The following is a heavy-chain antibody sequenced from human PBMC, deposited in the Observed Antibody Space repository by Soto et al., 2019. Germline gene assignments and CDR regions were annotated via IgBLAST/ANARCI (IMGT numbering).Heavy chain of an antibody. CDR2: IYYSGST. D-gene: IGHD3-3*01. J-gene: IGHJ6*04. V-gene: IGHV4-31*03. CDR3: ARDQLYYDFWSGYSNYYYGMDV. CDR1: GGSISSGGYY. Sequence: SETLSLTCTVSGGSISSGGYYWSWIRQHPGKGLEWIGYIYYSGSTYYNPSLKSRVTISVDTSKNQFSLKLSSVTAADTAVYYCARDQLYYDFWSGYSNYYYGMDVWGKGTTVTVSS.